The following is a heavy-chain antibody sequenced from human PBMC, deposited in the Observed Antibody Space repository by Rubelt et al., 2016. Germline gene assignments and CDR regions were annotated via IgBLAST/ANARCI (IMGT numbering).Heavy chain of an antibody. V-gene: IGHV4-34*01. CDR3: ARGPPSVAGTSNNFDP. D-gene: IGHD6-19*01. CDR2: INHSGST. J-gene: IGHJ5*02. Sequence: QVQLQQWGAGLLKPSETLSLTCAVYGGSFSGYYWSWIRQPPGKGLEWIGEINHSGSTNYNPSRKGRVDVAGERVRNRVARRVGSVTAADMAVYYCARGPPSVAGTSNNFDPWGQGTLVTVSS. CDR1: GGSFSGYY.